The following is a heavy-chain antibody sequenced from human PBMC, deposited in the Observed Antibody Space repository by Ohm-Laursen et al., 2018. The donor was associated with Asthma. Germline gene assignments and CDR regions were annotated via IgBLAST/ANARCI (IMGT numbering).Heavy chain of an antibody. CDR1: GGSIISGNW. D-gene: IGHD6-13*01. Sequence: TLSLTCNVSGGSIISGNWWTWVRQPPGKGLEWIGEINHSGSTNYNPSLKSRVTISADTSKNQFSLKLSSVTAADTAVYYCARGWVAAAYYYYYGMDVWGQGTTVTVSS. CDR2: INHSGST. V-gene: IGHV4-4*02. CDR3: ARGWVAAAYYYYYGMDV. J-gene: IGHJ6*02.